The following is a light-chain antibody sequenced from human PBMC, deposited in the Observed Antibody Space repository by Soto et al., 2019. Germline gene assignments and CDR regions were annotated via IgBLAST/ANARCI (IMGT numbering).Light chain of an antibody. CDR1: SSNIGSTT. CDR3: AALDVSLDGYVV. V-gene: IGLV1-44*01. CDR2: SNN. J-gene: IGLJ2*01. Sequence: QSVLTQPPSASGTPGQRVTISCSGSSSNIGSTTVNWYQQLPGTAPKLLIYSNNQRPSGIPDRFSGSKSGTSASLAIGGLQSEDEADYYCAALDVSLDGYVVFGGGVELSVL.